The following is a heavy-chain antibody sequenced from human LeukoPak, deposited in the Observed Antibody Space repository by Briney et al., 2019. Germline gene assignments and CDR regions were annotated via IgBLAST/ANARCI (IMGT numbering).Heavy chain of an antibody. CDR1: GFTFSSYA. CDR3: AKARVYGDYVWGRRMGDYYGMDV. V-gene: IGHV3-23*01. J-gene: IGHJ6*02. D-gene: IGHD4-17*01. CDR2: ISGSGGST. Sequence: GGSLRLSCAASGFTFSSYAMSWVRQAPGKGLEWVSAISGSGGSTYYADSVKGRFTISRDNSKNTLYLQMNSLRAEDTAVYYCAKARVYGDYVWGRRMGDYYGMDVWGQGTTVTVSS.